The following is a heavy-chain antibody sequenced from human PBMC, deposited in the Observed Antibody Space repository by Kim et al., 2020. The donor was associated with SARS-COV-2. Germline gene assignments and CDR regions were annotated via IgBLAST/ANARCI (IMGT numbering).Heavy chain of an antibody. CDR2: VNSDGSST. CDR3: ARVYSGSRGAGY. D-gene: IGHD6-25*01. J-gene: IGHJ4*02. CDR1: GFTFSSYW. Sequence: GGSLRLSCAASGFTFSSYWMHWVRQAPGKGLVWVSRVNSDGSSTTYADSVKGRFTISRDNAINTLYLQMNSLRAEDTAVYYCARVYSGSRGAGYWGQGTLVTVSS. V-gene: IGHV3-74*01.